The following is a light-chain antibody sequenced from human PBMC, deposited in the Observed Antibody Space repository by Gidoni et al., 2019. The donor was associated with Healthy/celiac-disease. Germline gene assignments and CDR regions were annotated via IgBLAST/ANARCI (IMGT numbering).Light chain of an antibody. J-gene: IGKJ1*01. Sequence: AIRMTQSPSSFSASTGDRVTITCRAGQDISSYLAWYQQTPGRAPQLLLYAASTLQSGVPSGFSGSGSGTDFSLTISCLQAEDFAAYYCQQYYHSPTTFGQETKV. CDR2: AAS. CDR1: QDISSY. CDR3: QQYYHSPTT. V-gene: IGKV1-8*01.